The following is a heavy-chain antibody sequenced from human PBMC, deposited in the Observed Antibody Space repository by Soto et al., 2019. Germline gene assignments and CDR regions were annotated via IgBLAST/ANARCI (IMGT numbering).Heavy chain of an antibody. V-gene: IGHV3-33*01. Sequence: QVQLVESGGGVVQPGRSLRLSCAASGFTFSSYGMHWVRQAPGKGLEWVAVTWYDGSNKNYADSVKGRFTISRDNSKSTLYLQMNSLRAEDTAVYYCARDRGTTSLDYWGRGTLVTVSS. D-gene: IGHD1-26*01. CDR2: TWYDGSNK. CDR3: ARDRGTTSLDY. CDR1: GFTFSSYG. J-gene: IGHJ4*02.